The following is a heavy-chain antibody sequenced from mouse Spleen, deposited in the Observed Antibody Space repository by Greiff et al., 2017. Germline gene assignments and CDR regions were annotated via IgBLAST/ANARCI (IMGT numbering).Heavy chain of an antibody. Sequence: QVQLQQSGPELVKPGASVKISCKASGYAFSSSWMNWVKQRPGKGLEWIGRIYPGDGDTNYNGKFKGKATLTADKSSSTAYMQLSSLTSEDSAVYFCARGKGNYEDAMDYWGQGTSVTVSS. J-gene: IGHJ4*01. CDR3: ARGKGNYEDAMDY. CDR1: GYAFSSSW. D-gene: IGHD2-1*01. V-gene: IGHV1-82*01. CDR2: IYPGDGDT.